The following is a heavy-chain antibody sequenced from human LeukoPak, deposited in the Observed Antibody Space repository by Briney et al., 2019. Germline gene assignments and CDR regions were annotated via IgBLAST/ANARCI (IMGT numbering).Heavy chain of an antibody. CDR1: GFIFSDYY. J-gene: IGHJ4*02. Sequence: WGSLRLSCAASGFIFSDYYMGWVRQAPGKGLEWVSYISNKGSSSTTYYADSVKGRFTISRDDAQNSLYLQMNSLRADDTAVYYCAKDILAAGLFFDYWGQGILVTVSS. D-gene: IGHD6-13*01. CDR3: AKDILAAGLFFDY. CDR2: ISNKGSSSTT. V-gene: IGHV3-11*01.